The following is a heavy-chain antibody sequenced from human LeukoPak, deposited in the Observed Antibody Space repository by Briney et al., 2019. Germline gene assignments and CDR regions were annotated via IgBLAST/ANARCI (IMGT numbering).Heavy chain of an antibody. CDR3: AKAYRRGGYYYDSSGYYPEDY. CDR2: ISYDGSNK. D-gene: IGHD3-22*01. J-gene: IGHJ4*02. CDR1: GFTFSSYG. V-gene: IGHV3-30*18. Sequence: GGPLRLSCAASGFTFSSYGMHWVRQAPGKGLEWVAVISYDGSNKYYADSVKGRFTISRDNSKNTLYLQMNSLRAEDTAVYYCAKAYRRGGYYYDSSGYYPEDYWGQGTLVTVSS.